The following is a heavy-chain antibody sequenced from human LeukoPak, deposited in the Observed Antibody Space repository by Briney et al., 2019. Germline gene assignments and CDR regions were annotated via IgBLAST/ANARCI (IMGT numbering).Heavy chain of an antibody. D-gene: IGHD3-22*01. CDR2: INPNSGGT. CDR1: VYTFTGYY. CDR3: ASLYYYDSSGYYYRESSNIDFDY. Sequence: ASVKVSCKASVYTFTGYYMHWVRQAPGQGLEWVGWINPNSGGTNYAQKFQGRVTMTRDTSISTAYMELSRLRSDDTAVYYCASLYYYDSSGYYYRESSNIDFDYWGQGTLVTVSS. J-gene: IGHJ4*02. V-gene: IGHV1-2*02.